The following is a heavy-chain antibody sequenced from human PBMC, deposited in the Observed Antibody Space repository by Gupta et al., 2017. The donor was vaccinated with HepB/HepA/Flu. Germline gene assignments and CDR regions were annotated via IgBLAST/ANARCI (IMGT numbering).Heavy chain of an antibody. D-gene: IGHD3-22*01. CDR3: AKVSAYYYDSGGAGPMVV. CDR2: ISYDANKE. Sequence: HLLESGGGVVQPGGSLRLSCAASGFTFSYYGMHWVRQAPGKGLEWVAVISYDANKEYYADSVKGRFTISRDNSKNNLYLKMNSLRGDDSALYYCAKVSAYYYDSGGAGPMVVWGKGTTVTVSS. V-gene: IGHV3-30*18. J-gene: IGHJ6*03. CDR1: GFTFSYYG.